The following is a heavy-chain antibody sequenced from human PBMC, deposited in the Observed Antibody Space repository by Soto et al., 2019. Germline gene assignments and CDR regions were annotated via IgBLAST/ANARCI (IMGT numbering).Heavy chain of an antibody. V-gene: IGHV4-34*01. CDR1: GGSFSGYY. J-gene: IGHJ5*02. CDR2: INHSGST. Sequence: SETLSLTCAVYGGSFSGYYWSWIRQPPGKGLEWIGEINHSGSTNYNPSLKSRVTISVDTSKNQFSLKLSSVTAADTAVYYCERVRGYRQNWFDPWGQGTLVTVSS. D-gene: IGHD5-18*01. CDR3: ERVRGYRQNWFDP.